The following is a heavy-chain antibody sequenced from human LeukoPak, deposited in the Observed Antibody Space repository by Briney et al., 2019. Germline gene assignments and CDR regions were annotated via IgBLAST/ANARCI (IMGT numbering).Heavy chain of an antibody. D-gene: IGHD6-19*01. V-gene: IGHV3-53*01. CDR3: ARVWGSGFFDY. CDR2: IYSGGGT. J-gene: IGHJ4*02. CDR1: GFTVSSNY. Sequence: PGGSLRLSCAASGFTVSSNYMSWVRQAPGKGLEWVSVIYSGGGTYYADSVKGRFTISRDNSKNTLYLRMNSLRAEDTAVYYCARVWGSGFFDYWGQGTLVTVSS.